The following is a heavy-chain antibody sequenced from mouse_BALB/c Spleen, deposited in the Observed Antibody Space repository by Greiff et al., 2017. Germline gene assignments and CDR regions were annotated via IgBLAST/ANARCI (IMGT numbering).Heavy chain of an antibody. CDR3: ARAGLPYAMDY. J-gene: IGHJ4*01. D-gene: IGHD3-1*01. V-gene: IGHV5-9-4*01. CDR1: GFTFSSYA. Sequence: EVKVVESGGGLVKPGGSLKLSCAASGFTFSSYAMSWVRQSPEKRLEWVAEISSGGSYTYYPDTVTGRFTISRDNAKNTLFLQMTSLRSEDTAMYYCARAGLPYAMDYWGQGTSVTVSS. CDR2: ISSGGSYT.